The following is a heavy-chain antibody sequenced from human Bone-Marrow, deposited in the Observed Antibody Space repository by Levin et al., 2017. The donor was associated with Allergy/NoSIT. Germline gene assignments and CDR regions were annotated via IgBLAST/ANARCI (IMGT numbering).Heavy chain of an antibody. D-gene: IGHD2-2*01. J-gene: IGHJ3*02. CDR3: ATLGAPIVVVPAAGTDDAFDI. Sequence: GGSLRLSCAASGFTFSSYGMHWVRQAPGKGLEWVAVISYDGSNKYYADSVKGRFTISRDNSKNTLYLQMNSLRAEDTAVYYCATLGAPIVVVPAAGTDDAFDIWGQGTMVTVSS. CDR2: ISYDGSNK. CDR1: GFTFSSYG. V-gene: IGHV3-30*03.